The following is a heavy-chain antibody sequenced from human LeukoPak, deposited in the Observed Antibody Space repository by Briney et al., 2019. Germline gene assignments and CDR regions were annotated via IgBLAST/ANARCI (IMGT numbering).Heavy chain of an antibody. J-gene: IGHJ6*03. CDR1: GGSISSYY. CDR3: ARGLAPGWGYYHYYMDV. Sequence: SETLSLTCTVSGGSISSYYWSWLRQPPGKGLEWIGYIYYSGSTNYNPSLKSRVTISVDTSKNQFSLKLSSVTAADAAVYYCARGLAPGWGYYHYYMDVWGKGTTVTISS. V-gene: IGHV4-59*01. CDR2: IYYSGST. D-gene: IGHD6-19*01.